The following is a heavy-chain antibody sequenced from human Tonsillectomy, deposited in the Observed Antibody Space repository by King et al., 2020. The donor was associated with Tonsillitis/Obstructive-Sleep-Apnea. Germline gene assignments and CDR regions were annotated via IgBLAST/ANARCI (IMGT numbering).Heavy chain of an antibody. CDR3: AKAARGDDYGDSNWYFDL. CDR2: ISWNSGSI. CDR1: GFTFDDYA. D-gene: IGHD4-17*01. Sequence: VQLVESGGGLVQPGRSLRLSCAASGFTFDDYAMHWVRQAPGKGLEWVSGISWNSGSIGYADSVKGRFTISRDNAKNSLYLQMNSLRAEDTALYYCAKAARGDDYGDSNWYFDLWGRGTLVTVSS. J-gene: IGHJ2*01. V-gene: IGHV3-9*01.